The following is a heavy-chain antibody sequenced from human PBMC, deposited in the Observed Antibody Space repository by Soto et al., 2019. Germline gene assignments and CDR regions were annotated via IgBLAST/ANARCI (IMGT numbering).Heavy chain of an antibody. D-gene: IGHD3-22*01. CDR3: ARAHYGPSGYYFDS. J-gene: IGHJ4*02. CDR2: IYHTGST. Sequence: QVQLQESGSGLVKPSQTLSLTCTVSGDSISSGGYSWSWIRQPPRQGLEWIGYIYHTGSTSYSPSLKSRVTMSVDKSKNQFSLSLNSVPAADTAIYYCARAHYGPSGYYFDSWGQGALFPVSS. V-gene: IGHV4-30-2*01. CDR1: GDSISSGGYS.